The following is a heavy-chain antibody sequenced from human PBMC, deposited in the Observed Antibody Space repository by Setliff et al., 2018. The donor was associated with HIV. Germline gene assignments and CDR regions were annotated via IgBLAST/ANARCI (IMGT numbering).Heavy chain of an antibody. V-gene: IGHV4-34*01. CDR1: GGSFSAYY. D-gene: IGHD5-12*01. J-gene: IGHJ4*02. CDR3: ARLGDSGYDFRGYFDY. Sequence: PSETLSLTCAVYGGSFSAYYWSWIRQPPGKGLEWIGEINHSGSTNYNPSLKTRVTIMVDTSKNQFSLKLTSVTAADTALYFCARLGDSGYDFRGYFDYWGQGKLVTVSS. CDR2: INHSGST.